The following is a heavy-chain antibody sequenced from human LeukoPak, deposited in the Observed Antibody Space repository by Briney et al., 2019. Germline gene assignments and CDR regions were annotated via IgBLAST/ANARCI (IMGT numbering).Heavy chain of an antibody. V-gene: IGHV4-59*08. CDR2: MYYSGST. J-gene: IGHJ4*02. CDR3: AGAKIGVAGFFDN. CDR1: GGSISSYY. Sequence: SETLSLTCTVSGGSISSYYWSWIRQPPGKGLEWIGYMYYSGSTSHNPSLKSRVTISVDTSKNQFSLKLTSVTAADTAVYYCAGAKIGVAGFFDNWGQGTLVTVSS. D-gene: IGHD6-19*01.